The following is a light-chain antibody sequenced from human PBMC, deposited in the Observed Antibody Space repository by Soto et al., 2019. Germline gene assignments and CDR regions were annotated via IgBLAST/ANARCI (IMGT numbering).Light chain of an antibody. V-gene: IGKV1-33*01. CDR3: QQYDNVPYT. Sequence: DIQMTQSPSSLSASVGDRLTITCQASQGVNNCLNWYQQKPGKAPNLLFSYAFNLETEVPSRFRGSWSGTEFTFTISSLQPEDIATYYCQQYDNVPYTFGQETKLEIK. J-gene: IGKJ2*01. CDR1: QGVNNC. CDR2: YAF.